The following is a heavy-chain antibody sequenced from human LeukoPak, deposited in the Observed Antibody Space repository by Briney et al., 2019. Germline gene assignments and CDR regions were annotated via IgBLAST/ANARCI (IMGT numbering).Heavy chain of an antibody. J-gene: IGHJ4*02. Sequence: PGGSLRLSCAASGFTFSSYGMHWVRQAPGKGLEWVAVIWYDGSNKYYADSVKGRFTISRDNSKNTLYLQMNSLGAEDTAVYYCARDGSSWYEGYYFDYWGQGTLVTVSS. V-gene: IGHV3-33*01. CDR1: GFTFSSYG. CDR2: IWYDGSNK. D-gene: IGHD6-13*01. CDR3: ARDGSSWYEGYYFDY.